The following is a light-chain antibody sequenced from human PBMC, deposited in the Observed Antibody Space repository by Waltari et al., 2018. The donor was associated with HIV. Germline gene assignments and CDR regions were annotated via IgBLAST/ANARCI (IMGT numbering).Light chain of an antibody. CDR2: QDS. Sequence: SYELTQPPSVSVSPGQTASITCSGDKLGDKYACWYQQKPGQSPVLVIYQDSKLPSGIPERFSGSNSGNTATLTISGTQAMDEADYYCQAWDSSTEGYVFGTGTKVTVL. V-gene: IGLV3-1*01. CDR1: KLGDKY. J-gene: IGLJ1*01. CDR3: QAWDSSTEGYV.